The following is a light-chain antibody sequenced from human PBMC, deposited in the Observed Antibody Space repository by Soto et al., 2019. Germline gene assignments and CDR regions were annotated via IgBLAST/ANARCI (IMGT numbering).Light chain of an antibody. CDR1: TGAVTSGHY. CDR2: DTN. J-gene: IGLJ1*01. V-gene: IGLV7-46*01. Sequence: QAVVTQEPSLTVSPGGTVTLTCGSSTGAVTSGHYPYWFQQKAGQAPRTLICDTNNKHSWTPARFSGSLLGGKAALTLSGAQPEDEADYYCLLTDTETRGFGTGTK. CDR3: LLTDTETRG.